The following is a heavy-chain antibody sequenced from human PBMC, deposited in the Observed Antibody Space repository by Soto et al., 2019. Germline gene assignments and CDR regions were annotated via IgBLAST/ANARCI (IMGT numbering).Heavy chain of an antibody. Sequence: QVQLQQWGAGLLKPSETLSLTCAVYGGSFSGYYWSWIRQPPGKGLEWIGEINHSGSTNYNPSLMSRVTISVDTSTHQFSLKLSSVPAADTAVYYCARGLAVVVPAAIFYYGMDVWGQGTTVTVSS. D-gene: IGHD2-2*02. CDR2: INHSGST. J-gene: IGHJ6*02. V-gene: IGHV4-34*01. CDR1: GGSFSGYY. CDR3: ARGLAVVVPAAIFYYGMDV.